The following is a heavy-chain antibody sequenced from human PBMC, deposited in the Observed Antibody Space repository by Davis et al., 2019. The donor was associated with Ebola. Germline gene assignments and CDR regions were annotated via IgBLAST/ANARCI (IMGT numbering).Heavy chain of an antibody. CDR1: GGSISSYY. CDR2: IYYSGST. J-gene: IGHJ1*01. Sequence: GSLRLSCTVSGGSISSYYWSWIRQPPGKGLEWIGYIYYSGSTNYNPSLKSRVTISVDTSKNQFSLKLSSVTAADTAVYYCARVAYSSGRYLYFQHWGQGTLVTVSS. D-gene: IGHD6-19*01. CDR3: ARVAYSSGRYLYFQH. V-gene: IGHV4-59*01.